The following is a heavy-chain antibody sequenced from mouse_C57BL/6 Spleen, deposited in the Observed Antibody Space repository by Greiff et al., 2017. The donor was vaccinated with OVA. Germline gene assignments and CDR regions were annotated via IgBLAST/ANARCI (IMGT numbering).Heavy chain of an antibody. J-gene: IGHJ2*01. CDR3: ARSAFITTVVAKDY. CDR2: IYPRSGNT. D-gene: IGHD1-1*01. Sequence: QVQLQQSGAELARPGASVKLSCKASGYTFTSYGISWVKQRTGQGLEWIGEIYPRSGNTNYNEKFKSKATLTVDKSSSTAYMQLSSLTSEDSAVYYCARSAFITTVVAKDYWGQGTTLTVSS. CDR1: GYTFTSYG. V-gene: IGHV1-81*01.